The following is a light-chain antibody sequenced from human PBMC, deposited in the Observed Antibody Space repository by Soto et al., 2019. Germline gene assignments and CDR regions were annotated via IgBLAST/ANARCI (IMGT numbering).Light chain of an antibody. CDR1: QSVSSNY. V-gene: IGKV3-20*01. CDR2: AAS. J-gene: IGKJ5*01. CDR3: QQYGSSPIA. Sequence: EIVLTQSPCALSVSPGERATLSCRASQSVSSNYLAWYQQXPXQARRLLIYAASSRATGIPDRFSGSGSGTELTLTISRVEPEDFAVYYCQQYGSSPIAFGQGTRLEIK.